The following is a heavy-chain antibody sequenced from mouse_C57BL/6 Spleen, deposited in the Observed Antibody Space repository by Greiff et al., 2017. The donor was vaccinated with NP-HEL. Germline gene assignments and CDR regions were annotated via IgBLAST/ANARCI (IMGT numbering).Heavy chain of an antibody. Sequence: EVMLVESGGGLVKPGGSLKLSCAASGFTFSDYGMHWVRQAPEKGLEWVAYISSGSSTIYYADTVKGRFTISRDNAKNTLFLQMTSLRSEDTAMYYCANMGYDRGFAYWGQGTLVTVSA. V-gene: IGHV5-17*01. CDR3: ANMGYDRGFAY. D-gene: IGHD2-2*01. J-gene: IGHJ3*01. CDR2: ISSGSSTI. CDR1: GFTFSDYG.